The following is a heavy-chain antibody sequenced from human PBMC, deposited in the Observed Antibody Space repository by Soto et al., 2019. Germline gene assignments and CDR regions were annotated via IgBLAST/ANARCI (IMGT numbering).Heavy chain of an antibody. J-gene: IGHJ6*02. D-gene: IGHD3-3*01. CDR3: ASQRLPNVLRFLDRMDV. V-gene: IGHV5-10-1*01. CDR1: GYCFTSYW. CDR2: IDPSDSYT. Sequence: GESLKISCKGSGYCFTSYWISWVRQMPGKGLEWLGRIDPSDSYTNYSPSFQGHVTISADKSISTAYLQWSSLKASDTAMYYCASQRLPNVLRFLDRMDVWGQGTTVSVS.